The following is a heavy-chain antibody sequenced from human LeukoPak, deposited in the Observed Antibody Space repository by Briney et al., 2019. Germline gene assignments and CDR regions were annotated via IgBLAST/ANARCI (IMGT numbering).Heavy chain of an antibody. CDR3: AKTYYYGSGSY. CDR2: ISSNSGIK. J-gene: IGHJ4*02. CDR1: GFTFKSFS. Sequence: GGSLRLSCGGSGFTFKSFSMQWVRQAPGKGLEWVSDISSNSGIKSYADSVRGRFTISRDNAKNSLYLQMNSLRAEDTAVYYCAKTYYYGSGSYWGQGTLVTVSS. V-gene: IGHV3-48*01. D-gene: IGHD3-10*01.